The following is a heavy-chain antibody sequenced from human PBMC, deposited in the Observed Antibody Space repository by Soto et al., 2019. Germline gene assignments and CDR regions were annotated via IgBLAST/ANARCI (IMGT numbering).Heavy chain of an antibody. Sequence: TLSLTCTVSCGSISSDYWSWIRQPPGKGLEWIGYIYYSGSTNYNPSLKSRVTISVDTSKNQFSLKLSSVTAADTAVYYCARXXRRLRLYYWYFDLWGRGTLVTVSS. CDR2: IYYSGST. CDR3: ARXXRRLRLYYWYFDL. V-gene: IGHV4-59*08. CDR1: CGSISSDY. D-gene: IGHD5-12*01. J-gene: IGHJ2*01.